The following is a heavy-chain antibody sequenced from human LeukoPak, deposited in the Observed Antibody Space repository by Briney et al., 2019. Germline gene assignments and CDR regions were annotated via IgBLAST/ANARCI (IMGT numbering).Heavy chain of an antibody. CDR1: GYTFTSYY. CDR3: ARDYAGSSTGIHYFDY. D-gene: IGHD6-6*01. V-gene: IGHV1-46*01. Sequence: ASVKVSCKASGYTFTSYYMHWVRQAPGQGLEWMGIINPSGGSTSYAQKFQGRVTMTRDTSTSTVYMELSSLRSEDTAVYYCARDYAGSSTGIHYFDYWGQGTLVTVSS. J-gene: IGHJ4*02. CDR2: INPSGGST.